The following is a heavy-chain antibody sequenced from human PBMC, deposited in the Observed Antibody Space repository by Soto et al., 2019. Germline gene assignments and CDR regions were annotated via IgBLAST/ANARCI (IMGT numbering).Heavy chain of an antibody. CDR3: VRDPIPFGP. J-gene: IGHJ5*02. CDR1: GYNFNMYG. V-gene: IGHV1-18*01. CDR2: IAGYNNNR. Sequence: QAQLVQSGPEVKKPGASVKVSCKASGYNFNMYGISWVRQAPGQGLEWMGWIAGYNNNRHYAPTVQDRVTLTIDRSTTTAYMELRSLMSDDTAVYYCVRDPIPFGPWGQGTLVTVSA.